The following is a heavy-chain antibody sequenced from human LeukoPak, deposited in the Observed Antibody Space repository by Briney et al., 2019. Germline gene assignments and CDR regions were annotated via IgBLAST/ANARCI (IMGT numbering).Heavy chain of an antibody. CDR2: ISAYNGNT. J-gene: IGHJ4*02. V-gene: IGHV1-18*01. CDR1: GYPFDHFG. CDR3: ATGDRSGVGFKL. Sequence: AAVKVSCMVSGYPFDHFGLNWVRQAPGQGLEWMGWISAYNGNTHYAQKFRGRLTLTTETSTCTAYLELRSLKSDDTAVYYCATGDRSGVGFKLWGQRTLVTVSS. D-gene: IGHD1-26*01.